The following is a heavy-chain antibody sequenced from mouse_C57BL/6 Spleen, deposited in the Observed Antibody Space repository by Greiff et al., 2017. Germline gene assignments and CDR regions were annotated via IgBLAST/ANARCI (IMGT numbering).Heavy chain of an antibody. CDR1: GYTFTSYW. CDR2: INPSSGYT. CDR3: ARGDGSSFYYFDY. Sequence: QVQLKQSGAELAKPGASVKLSCKASGYTFTSYWMHWVKQRPGQGLEWIGYINPSSGYTKYNQKFKDKATLTADKSSSTAYMQLSSLTYEDSAVYYCARGDGSSFYYFDYWGQGTTLTVSS. V-gene: IGHV1-7*01. J-gene: IGHJ2*01. D-gene: IGHD1-1*01.